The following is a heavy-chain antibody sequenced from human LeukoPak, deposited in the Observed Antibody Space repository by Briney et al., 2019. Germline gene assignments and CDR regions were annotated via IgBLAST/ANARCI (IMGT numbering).Heavy chain of an antibody. Sequence: PSETLSLTCTVSGGSISSGGYYWSWIRQPPGKGLEWIGYIYHSGSTYYNPSLKSRVTISVDRSKNQFSLKLSSVTAADTAVYYCAREEDYDFWSGAPSKLNDAFDIWGQGTMVTVSS. V-gene: IGHV4-30-2*01. CDR2: IYHSGST. CDR3: AREEDYDFWSGAPSKLNDAFDI. D-gene: IGHD3-3*01. CDR1: GGSISSGGYY. J-gene: IGHJ3*02.